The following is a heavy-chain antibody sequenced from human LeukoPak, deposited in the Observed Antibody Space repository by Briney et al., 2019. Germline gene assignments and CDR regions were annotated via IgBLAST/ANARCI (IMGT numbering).Heavy chain of an antibody. J-gene: IGHJ4*02. D-gene: IGHD6-19*01. Sequence: SETLPLTCAVYGGSFSGYYWSWIRQPPGKGLEWIGEINHSGSTNCNPSLKSRVTISVDTSKNQFSLKLSSVTAADTAVYYYARIYSSGWYAYDYWGQGTLVTVSS. CDR3: ARIYSSGWYAYDY. CDR2: INHSGST. V-gene: IGHV4-34*01. CDR1: GGSFSGYY.